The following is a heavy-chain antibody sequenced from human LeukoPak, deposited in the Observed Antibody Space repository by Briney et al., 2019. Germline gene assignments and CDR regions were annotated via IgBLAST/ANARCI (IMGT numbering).Heavy chain of an antibody. V-gene: IGHV3-66*01. J-gene: IGHJ3*02. CDR1: GFTVSSNY. Sequence: GGSLRLSCAASGFTVSSNYMSWVRQAPGKGLEWVSVIYSGGSTYYADSVKGRFTISRDNSKNTLYLQVNSLRAEDTAVYYCARENSYGKMGAFDIWGQGTMVTVSS. CDR3: ARENSYGKMGAFDI. CDR2: IYSGGST. D-gene: IGHD5-18*01.